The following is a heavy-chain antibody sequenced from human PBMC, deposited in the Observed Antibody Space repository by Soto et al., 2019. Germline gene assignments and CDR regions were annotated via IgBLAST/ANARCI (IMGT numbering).Heavy chain of an antibody. D-gene: IGHD2-15*01. V-gene: IGHV1-3*01. J-gene: IGHJ6*03. CDR3: AREGYCSGGSCKGYYYYYMDV. CDR1: GYTFTSYA. CDR2: INAGNGNT. Sequence: GASVKVSCKASGYTFTSYAMHWVRQAPGQRLEWMGWINAGNGNTKYSQKFQGRVTITRDTSASTAYMELSSLRSEDTAVYYCAREGYCSGGSCKGYYYYYMDVWGKGTTVTVSS.